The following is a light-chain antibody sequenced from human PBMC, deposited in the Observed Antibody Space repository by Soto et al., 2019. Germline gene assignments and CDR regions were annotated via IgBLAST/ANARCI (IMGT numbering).Light chain of an antibody. CDR2: KIS. CDR1: QSLVHSNGNTY. J-gene: IGKJ3*01. CDR3: MQAAQFPLT. V-gene: IGKV2-24*01. Sequence: EIVMTQTPLSSPVTLGQPASISCRSSQSLVHSNGNTYLNWLHQRPGQPPRLLIYKISNRFSGVPERFSCRGAGTDFPLNISRVEADDVGVYYCMQAAQFPLTFGPGTKVDIK.